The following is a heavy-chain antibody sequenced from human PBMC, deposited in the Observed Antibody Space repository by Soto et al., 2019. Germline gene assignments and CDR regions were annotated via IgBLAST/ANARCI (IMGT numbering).Heavy chain of an antibody. CDR3: ARGVTTVTTFDY. CDR2: IYHSGST. D-gene: IGHD4-17*01. V-gene: IGHV4-30-2*01. J-gene: IGHJ4*02. CDR1: GGSISSGGYS. Sequence: QLQLQESGSGLVKPSQTLSLTCAVSGGSISSGGYSWSWIRQPPGKGLESIGYIYHSGSTYYNPALNRRTAISTDRPKIQISLKLGAETAADTAVYDRARGVTTVTTFDYWGQRTVVTVSS.